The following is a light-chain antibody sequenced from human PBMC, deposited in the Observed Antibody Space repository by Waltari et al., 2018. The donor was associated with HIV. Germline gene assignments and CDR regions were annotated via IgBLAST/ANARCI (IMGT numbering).Light chain of an antibody. CDR1: SSNIGNNY. Sequence: QSVLTQPPSVSAAPGQKVTISCSGSSSNIGNNYVSWYQQLPGTAPKLLIYDSNKRPSGIPDRFSGSKSGTSATLGITGLQTGDEADYYCGTWDSSLSAGWVFGGGTKLTVL. J-gene: IGLJ3*02. V-gene: IGLV1-51*01. CDR3: GTWDSSLSAGWV. CDR2: DSN.